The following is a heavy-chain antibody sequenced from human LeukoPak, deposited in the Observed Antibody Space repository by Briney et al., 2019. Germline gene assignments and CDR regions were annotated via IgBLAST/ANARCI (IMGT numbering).Heavy chain of an antibody. D-gene: IGHD4-17*01. CDR2: ISYDGSYK. CDR1: GFTVSSNY. CDR3: AKVGDYGDYALDY. V-gene: IGHV3-30*18. Sequence: TGGSLRLSCAASGFTVSSNYMSWVRQAPGKGLEWVAVISYDGSYKYYADSVKGRFTISRDNSKNTLYLQMNGLRAEDTAVYYCAKVGDYGDYALDYWGQGTLVTVSS. J-gene: IGHJ4*02.